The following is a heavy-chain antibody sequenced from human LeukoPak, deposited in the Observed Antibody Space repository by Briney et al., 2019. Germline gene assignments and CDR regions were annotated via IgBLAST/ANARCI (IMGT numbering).Heavy chain of an antibody. CDR2: IYYSGST. CDR1: GGSINNADYY. CDR3: ARGDGIMITFGGVIATHFDY. J-gene: IGHJ4*02. V-gene: IGHV4-31*03. D-gene: IGHD3-16*02. Sequence: SQTLSLTCTVSGGSINNADYYWTWIRQHPGKGLEWIGYIYYSGSTYYNPSLKSRVTISVDTSKNQFSLKLSSVTAADTAVYYCARGDGIMITFGGVIATHFDYWGQGTLVTVSS.